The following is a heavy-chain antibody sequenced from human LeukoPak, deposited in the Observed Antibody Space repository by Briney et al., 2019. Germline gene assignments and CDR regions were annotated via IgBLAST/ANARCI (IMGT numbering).Heavy chain of an antibody. V-gene: IGHV4-30-4*01. CDR1: GGSISSGDYY. D-gene: IGHD3-10*01. Sequence: SETLSLNCTVSGGSISSGDYYWSWIRQPPGKGLEWIGYIYYSGSTYYNPSLKSRVTISVDTSKNQFSLKLSSVTAADTAVYYCARGLHGSGSYYDYNWFDPWGQGTLVTVSS. J-gene: IGHJ5*02. CDR2: IYYSGST. CDR3: ARGLHGSGSYYDYNWFDP.